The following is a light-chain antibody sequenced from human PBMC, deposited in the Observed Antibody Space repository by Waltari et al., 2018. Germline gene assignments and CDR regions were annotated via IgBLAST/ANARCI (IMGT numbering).Light chain of an antibody. J-gene: IGKJ1*01. V-gene: IGKV1-5*03. CDR2: KAS. Sequence: TCRASQSISNGLAWYQQKPGKAPNLLIYKASSLESGVPSRFSASGSGTEFTLTISSLQPDDFATYYCQQYSSSSRTFGQGTKVEIK. CDR1: QSISNG. CDR3: QQYSSSSRT.